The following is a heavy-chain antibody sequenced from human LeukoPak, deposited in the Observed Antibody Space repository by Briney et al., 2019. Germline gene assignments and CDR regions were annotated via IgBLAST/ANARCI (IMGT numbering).Heavy chain of an antibody. CDR2: ISDSGGST. CDR3: VRGYSFGPYGMDV. J-gene: IGHJ6*02. CDR1: GFTFSSYA. V-gene: IGHV3-23*01. Sequence: GGSLRLSCAASGFTFSSYAMSWVRQAPGKGLEWVSAISDSGGSTYYADSVKGRFTISRDNSKNTLYLQMSSLSAEDTAVYFCVRGYSFGPYGMDVWGQGTTVTVSS. D-gene: IGHD2-15*01.